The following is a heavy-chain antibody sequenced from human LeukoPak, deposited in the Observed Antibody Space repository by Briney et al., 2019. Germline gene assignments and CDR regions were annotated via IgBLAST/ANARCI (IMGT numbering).Heavy chain of an antibody. J-gene: IGHJ4*02. CDR3: IAPLPYSAQ. CDR1: GFAFSNAW. D-gene: IGHD2-21*01. V-gene: IGHV3-15*07. Sequence: GGSLRLSCAASGFAFSNAWMNWVRQAPGKGLEWVGHIKSKTDGGTTDYAAPVKGRFTISRDDSKSMMYLQMNSLKTEDTAVYYCIAPLPYSAQGGQGTLVTVSS. CDR2: IKSKTDGGTT.